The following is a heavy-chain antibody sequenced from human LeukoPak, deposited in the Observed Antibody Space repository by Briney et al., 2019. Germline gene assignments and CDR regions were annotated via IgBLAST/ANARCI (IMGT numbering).Heavy chain of an antibody. CDR3: ASGPFDY. CDR1: GFTFSSYA. J-gene: IGHJ4*02. V-gene: IGHV3-23*01. CDR2: ISLDGATT. Sequence: GGSLRLSCAASGFTFSSYAMSWVRQAPGKGLEWVSGISLDGATTYYAGSVEGRFTISRDNSKNTLYLQMNSLRAEDTAVYYCASGPFDYWGQGTLVTVSS.